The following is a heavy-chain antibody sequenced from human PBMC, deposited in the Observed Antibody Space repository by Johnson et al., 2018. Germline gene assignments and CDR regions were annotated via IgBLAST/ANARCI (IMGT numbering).Heavy chain of an antibody. Sequence: QVQLVESGGGLVKPGGSLRLSCAASGFTFSSYSMNWVRQATGQGLEWMGWMNPNSGNTGYAQKFQGRVPMTRNTSISTAYMELSSLRSEDTAVYYCARDLRSGYYLGAFDIWGQGTMVTVSS. CDR3: ARDLRSGYYLGAFDI. CDR2: MNPNSGNT. V-gene: IGHV1-8*02. CDR1: GFTFSSYS. D-gene: IGHD3-22*01. J-gene: IGHJ3*02.